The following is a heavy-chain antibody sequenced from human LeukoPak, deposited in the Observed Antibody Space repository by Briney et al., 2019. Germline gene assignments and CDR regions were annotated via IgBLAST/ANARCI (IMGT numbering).Heavy chain of an antibody. V-gene: IGHV3-33*06. CDR2: IWYDGSDE. CDR1: GLTFSNYG. J-gene: IGHJ4*02. CDR3: AKDVSDIVVVVAATFDY. Sequence: PGRSLRLSCVASGLTFSNYGMHWVRQAPGKGLEWVAVIWYDGSDEYYADSVKGRFTISRDNSKNTLYLQMNSLRAEDTAVYYCAKDVSDIVVVVAATFDYWGQGTLVTVSS. D-gene: IGHD2-15*01.